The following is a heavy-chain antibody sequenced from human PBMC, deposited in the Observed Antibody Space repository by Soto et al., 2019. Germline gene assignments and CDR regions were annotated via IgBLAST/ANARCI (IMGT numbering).Heavy chain of an antibody. Sequence: PGGSLRLSCAASGFTFSSYGMHWVRQAPGKGLEWVAVISYDGSNKYYADSVKGRFTISRDNSNNTLYLQMNSLRAEDTAVYYCANVTDLQQWLGNFDYWRQGTLVTVYS. V-gene: IGHV3-30*18. CDR3: ANVTDLQQWLGNFDY. D-gene: IGHD6-19*01. CDR2: ISYDGSNK. CDR1: GFTFSSYG. J-gene: IGHJ4*02.